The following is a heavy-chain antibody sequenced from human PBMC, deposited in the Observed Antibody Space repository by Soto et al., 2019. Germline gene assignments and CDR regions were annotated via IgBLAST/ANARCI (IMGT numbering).Heavy chain of an antibody. V-gene: IGHV4-30-2*06. Sequence: SETLSLTCTVSGGSISSGGYSWTWLRQSPGKGLEWIGYTYQSGSAFYNPSLKSRVTISVDRSKNQFSLNLTSVTAADTAVYYCARDYYGMDVWGQGTTVTV. CDR2: TYQSGSA. CDR3: ARDYYGMDV. J-gene: IGHJ6*02. CDR1: GGSISSGGYS.